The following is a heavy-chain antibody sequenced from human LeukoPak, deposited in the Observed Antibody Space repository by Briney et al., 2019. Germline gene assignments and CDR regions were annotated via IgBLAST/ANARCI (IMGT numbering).Heavy chain of an antibody. J-gene: IGHJ4*02. V-gene: IGHV3-23*01. CDR2: ISGSRGGT. Sequence: GGSLRLSCAASGFAISSYDMTWVRQAPPGGPEGVSSISGSRGGTFHADSVKGRFTISRDNSNNTLFLQMDNVTAEDTAIYYCAQDGRSGYIDLWGPGTLVTVSS. CDR1: GFAISSYD. CDR3: AQDGRSGYIDL. D-gene: IGHD3-3*01.